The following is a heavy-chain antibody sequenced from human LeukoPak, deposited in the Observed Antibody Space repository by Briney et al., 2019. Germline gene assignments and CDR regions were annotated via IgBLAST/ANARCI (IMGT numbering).Heavy chain of an antibody. CDR3: ARGNARRIAGGFDY. CDR1: GFTFSTYS. CDR2: MSSSSSYI. Sequence: GGSLRLSCAASGFTFSTYSMNWVRQAPGKGLEWGSSMSSSSSYISYADSVKGRFTISRDNAKNSLSLQMNSLRAEDTAVYYCARGNARRIAGGFDYWGQGALVTVSS. D-gene: IGHD1-20*01. J-gene: IGHJ4*02. V-gene: IGHV3-21*01.